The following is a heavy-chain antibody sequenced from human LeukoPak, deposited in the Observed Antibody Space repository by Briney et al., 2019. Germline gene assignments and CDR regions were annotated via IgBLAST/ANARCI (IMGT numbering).Heavy chain of an antibody. CDR3: AKDGGQGADY. Sequence: GGSLRLSCAASGFTFSTFAMIWVRQPPGKGLEWVSGINWNGGSTGYADSVKGRFTISRDNSKNTLYLQMNSLRAEDMAVYYCAKDGGQGADYWGQGTLVSVSS. CDR1: GFTFSTFA. D-gene: IGHD3-16*01. CDR2: INWNGGST. J-gene: IGHJ4*02. V-gene: IGHV3-23*01.